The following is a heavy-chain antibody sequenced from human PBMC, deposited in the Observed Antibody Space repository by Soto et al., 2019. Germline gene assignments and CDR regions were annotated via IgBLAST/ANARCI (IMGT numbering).Heavy chain of an antibody. J-gene: IGHJ6*04. Sequence: EVQLVESGGDLVQPGGSLRLSCAASGFSVNSKYMSWVRQAPGKGLEWVSLIQSGGSTYYAGSVKGRITITRDFSDNMLFLQMNSLIVEDTAVYYCTREYVHCNGVICYGVQMDVWGKATTVPVSA. CDR3: TREYVHCNGVICYGVQMDV. CDR2: IQSGGST. V-gene: IGHV3-66*01. D-gene: IGHD2-8*02. CDR1: GFSVNSKY.